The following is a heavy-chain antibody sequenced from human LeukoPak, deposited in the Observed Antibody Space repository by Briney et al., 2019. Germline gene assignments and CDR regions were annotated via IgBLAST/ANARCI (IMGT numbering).Heavy chain of an antibody. CDR1: GGSISSGGYY. J-gene: IGHJ4*02. V-gene: IGHV4-31*03. Sequence: PSQTLSLTCTVSGGSISSGGYYWSWIRQHPGKGVEWIGYIYYSGSTYYNPSLKSRVTISVDTSKNQFSLKLSSVTAADTAVYYCARGLGDVLLWFGKPYYFDYWGQGTLVTVSS. CDR2: IYYSGST. D-gene: IGHD3-10*01. CDR3: ARGLGDVLLWFGKPYYFDY.